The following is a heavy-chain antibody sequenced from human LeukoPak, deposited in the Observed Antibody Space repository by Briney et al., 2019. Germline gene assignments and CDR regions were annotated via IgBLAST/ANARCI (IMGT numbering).Heavy chain of an antibody. CDR2: ISGRSDDI. J-gene: IGHJ4*02. D-gene: IGHD3-10*01. V-gene: IGHV3-21*01. CDR1: EFTFSSYS. Sequence: GGSLRLSCAGSEFTFSSYSMHWVRQAPGKGLEWVSSISGRSDDIYYADSVQGRFTISRDNAKNSLYLQMNSLRDEDTAVYYCARAPPRYGSGSFHFDFWGQGTLVTVSS. CDR3: ARAPPRYGSGSFHFDF.